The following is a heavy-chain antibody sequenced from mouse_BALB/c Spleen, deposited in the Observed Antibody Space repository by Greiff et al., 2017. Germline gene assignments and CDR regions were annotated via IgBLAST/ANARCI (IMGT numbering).Heavy chain of an antibody. CDR2: IYPCSGST. J-gene: IGHJ3*01. D-gene: IGHD2-10*02. CDR3: TRSLVAY. V-gene: IGHV1S22*01. CDR1: GYTFTSYW. Sequence: LQQPGSELVRPGASVKLSCKASGYTFTSYWMNWVKQSPGQGLEWIGNIYPCSGSTNYDEKFKSKATLTVDTSSSTAYMQLSSLTSEDSAVYYCTRSLVAYWGQGTLVTVSA.